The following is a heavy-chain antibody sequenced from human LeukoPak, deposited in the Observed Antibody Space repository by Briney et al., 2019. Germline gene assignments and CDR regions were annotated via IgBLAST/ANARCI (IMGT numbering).Heavy chain of an antibody. J-gene: IGHJ4*02. D-gene: IGHD3-10*01. Sequence: GGSLRLFCAASGFSFGSYWMTWVRQAPGKGLEWVANINKDGSAQYYVGSLKGRFTISRDNAKNSLYLQMNSLRAEDTAVYYCARDHPLFYGSGSSYYFDYWGQGTLVTVSS. CDR3: ARDHPLFYGSGSSYYFDY. CDR1: GFSFGSYW. V-gene: IGHV3-7*01. CDR2: INKDGSAQ.